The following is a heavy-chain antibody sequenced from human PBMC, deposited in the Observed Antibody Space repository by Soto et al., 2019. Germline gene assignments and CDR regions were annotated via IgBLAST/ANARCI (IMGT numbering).Heavy chain of an antibody. Sequence: ASVKVSFKASGYTFTGYYMHWVRQAPGQGLEWMGWISPNSGGTNYAQKFQGWVTMTRDTSISTAYMELSRLRSDDTAVYYCARDGRGIAERYYYYYMDVWGKGTTVTVSS. CDR1: GYTFTGYY. D-gene: IGHD6-13*01. V-gene: IGHV1-2*04. J-gene: IGHJ6*03. CDR3: ARDGRGIAERYYYYYMDV. CDR2: ISPNSGGT.